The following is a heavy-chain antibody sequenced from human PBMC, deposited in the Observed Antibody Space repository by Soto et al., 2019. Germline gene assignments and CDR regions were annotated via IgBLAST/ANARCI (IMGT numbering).Heavy chain of an antibody. CDR3: ARDTTVTPGYYGMDV. Sequence: ASVKVSCKASGYTFTGYYMHWVRQAPGQGLEWMGWINPNSGGTNYAQKFQGRVTITADESTSTAYMELSSLRSEDTAVYYCARDTTVTPGYYGMDVWGQGTTVTVSS. D-gene: IGHD4-17*01. V-gene: IGHV1-2*02. CDR2: INPNSGGT. CDR1: GYTFTGYY. J-gene: IGHJ6*02.